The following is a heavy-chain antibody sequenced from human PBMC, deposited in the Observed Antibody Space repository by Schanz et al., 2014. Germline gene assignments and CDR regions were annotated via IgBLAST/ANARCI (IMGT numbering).Heavy chain of an antibody. CDR2: ISNSGYTI. CDR1: GFTFSDYY. Sequence: VQLLESGGGLVQPGGSLRLSCAASGFTFSDYYMNWIRQAPGKGLEWVSYISNSGYTIYYSDSVKGRFTISRDNAKNSLYLQMNSLRAEDTAVYYCARHPPPYSSSPYYWYYGMDVWGQGTTVTVSS. V-gene: IGHV3-11*01. D-gene: IGHD6-6*01. CDR3: ARHPPPYSSSPYYWYYGMDV. J-gene: IGHJ6*02.